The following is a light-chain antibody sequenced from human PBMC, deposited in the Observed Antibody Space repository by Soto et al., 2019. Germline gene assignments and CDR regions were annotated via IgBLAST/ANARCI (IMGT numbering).Light chain of an antibody. Sequence: VLLWSPGAPSLTQKEKATPSLRASQSVSNNYLAWYQQKPGQAPRLLIYGASNRATGIPDRFSGSGSGTDFTLTISRLEPEDFAVYYCQQYGSSGTFGQGTKVDI. V-gene: IGKV3-20*01. CDR3: QQYGSSGT. CDR1: QSVSNNY. J-gene: IGKJ1*01. CDR2: GAS.